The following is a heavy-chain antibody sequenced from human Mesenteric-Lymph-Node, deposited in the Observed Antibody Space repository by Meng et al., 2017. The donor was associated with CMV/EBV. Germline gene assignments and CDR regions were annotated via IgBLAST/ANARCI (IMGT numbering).Heavy chain of an antibody. V-gene: IGHV4-39*01. Sequence: CYWGWSHQPPGMGLEWIGKIDYSGGTYYNPSLKSRVAISVDTSKNQCSLKLSSVTAADTAVYYRVRVLKTYYYDSSGYSSPHYFDYWGQGTLVTVSS. J-gene: IGHJ4*02. CDR2: IDYSGGT. CDR1: CY. CDR3: VRVLKTYYYDSSGYSSPHYFDY. D-gene: IGHD3-22*01.